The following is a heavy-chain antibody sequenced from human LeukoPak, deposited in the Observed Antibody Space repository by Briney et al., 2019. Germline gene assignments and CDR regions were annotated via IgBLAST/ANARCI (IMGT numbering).Heavy chain of an antibody. V-gene: IGHV3-53*01. Sequence: GESLTLTCTASGFTVSSNYLSWVRQAPGPGMERVSVSYSGGSTYYADSVTVRFTISIANSKNTQYLQMNSLRVEATAVYFCAVENSVTSGGLFDYWGQGTLVTVSS. CDR2: SYSGGST. CDR1: GFTVSSNY. D-gene: IGHD2-15*01. J-gene: IGHJ4*02. CDR3: AVENSVTSGGLFDY.